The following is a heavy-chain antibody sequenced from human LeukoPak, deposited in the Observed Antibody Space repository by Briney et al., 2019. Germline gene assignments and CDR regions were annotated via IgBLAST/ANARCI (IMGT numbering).Heavy chain of an antibody. D-gene: IGHD4-17*01. CDR1: GFTFDDYA. V-gene: IGHV3-9*01. CDR3: AKDNFATTVTTSAFDI. J-gene: IGHJ3*02. CDR2: ISWNSGSI. Sequence: GGSLRLSCAASGFTFDDYAMHWVRQAPGKGLEWVSGISWNSGSIGYADSVKGRFTISRDNAKNSLYLQMNSLRAEDTALYYCAKDNFATTVTTSAFDIWGQGTMVTVSS.